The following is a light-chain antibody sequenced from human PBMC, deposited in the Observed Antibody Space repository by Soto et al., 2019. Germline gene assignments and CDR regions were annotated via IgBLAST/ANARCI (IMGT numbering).Light chain of an antibody. J-gene: IGKJ4*01. V-gene: IGKV3-15*01. CDR1: QSVSSN. CDR3: QQCSWHPFTVT. CDR2: DAS. Sequence: EIVMTQSPATLSVSPGERATLSCRASQSVSSNLAWYQQKPGQAPRLLIYDASTRATGIPARFSGSGSGTESTLTISSLQSEDSAVYYCQQCSWHPFTVTFGGGTKVESK.